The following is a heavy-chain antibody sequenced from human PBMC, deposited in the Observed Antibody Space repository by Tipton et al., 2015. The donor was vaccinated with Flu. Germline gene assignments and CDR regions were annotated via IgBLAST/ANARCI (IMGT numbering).Heavy chain of an antibody. V-gene: IGHV4-31*03. CDR3: ARDRGFSNWFDP. Sequence: TLSLTCTVSGGSIRTSGFYWSWIRQLPGKGLEWIGYIYRNGDTHHNPSLKSRISISVDTSKNQFSLRLNSVTAADTAVYYCARDRGFSNWFDPWGQGTLVTVSS. CDR1: GGSIRTSGFY. J-gene: IGHJ5*02. CDR2: IYRNGDT. D-gene: IGHD3-10*01.